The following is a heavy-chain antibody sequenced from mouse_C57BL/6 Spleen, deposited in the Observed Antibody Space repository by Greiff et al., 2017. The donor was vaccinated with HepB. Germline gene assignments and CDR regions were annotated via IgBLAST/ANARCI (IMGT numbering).Heavy chain of an antibody. CDR3: ARGTTVVEDYAMDY. CDR2: INPNNGGT. J-gene: IGHJ4*01. CDR1: GYTFTDYN. Sequence: VQLQQSGPELVKPGASVKIPCKASGYTFTDYNMDWVKQSHGKSLEWIGDINPNNGGTIYNQKFKGKATLTVDKSSSTAYMELRSLTSEDTAVYYCARGTTVVEDYAMDYWGQGTSVTVSS. D-gene: IGHD1-1*01. V-gene: IGHV1-18*01.